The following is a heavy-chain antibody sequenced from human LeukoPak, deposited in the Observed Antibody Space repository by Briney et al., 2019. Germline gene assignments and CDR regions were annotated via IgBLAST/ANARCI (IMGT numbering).Heavy chain of an antibody. V-gene: IGHV4-30-4*01. J-gene: IGHJ4*02. Sequence: SQTLSLTCTVSGGSISSGDYYWSWIRQPPGKGLEWIAYMYYSGSTYYNPSLKSRVTISVDTSKNQFSLKLSSVTAADTAVYYCARGRRGMVRGVINPPILTGFDYWGQGTLVTVSS. CDR3: ARGRRGMVRGVINPPILTGFDY. CDR2: MYYSGST. CDR1: GGSISSGDYY. D-gene: IGHD3-10*01.